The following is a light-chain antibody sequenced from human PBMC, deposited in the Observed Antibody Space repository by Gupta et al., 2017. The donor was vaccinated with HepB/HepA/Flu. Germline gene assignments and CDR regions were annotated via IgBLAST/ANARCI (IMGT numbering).Light chain of an antibody. J-gene: IGKJ3*01. Sequence: DIVMTQSPDSLAVSLGERATINCKSSQSILYNSYNKNYLAWYQQKPGQPPKLLFYWASSRESGVPDRFSGSGSGTDFSLTISMLHAEDVAVYYCQREDSGPNTFGLGTKVEIK. CDR2: WAS. CDR3: QREDSGPNT. CDR1: QSILYNSYNKNY. V-gene: IGKV4-1*01.